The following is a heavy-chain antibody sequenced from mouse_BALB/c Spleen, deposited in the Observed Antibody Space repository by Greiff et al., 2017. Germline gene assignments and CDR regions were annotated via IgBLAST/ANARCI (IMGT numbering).Heavy chain of an antibody. J-gene: IGHJ4*01. V-gene: IGHV5-9-4*01. CDR2: ISSGGSYT. D-gene: IGHD1-1*01. CDR1: GFTFSSYA. Sequence: EVQLVESGGGLVKPGGSLKLSCAASGFTFSSYAMSWVRQSPEKRLEWVAEISSGGSYTYYPDTVTGRFTISKDNAKNTLYLEMSSLRSEDTAMYYCASLRGYAMDYWGQGTSVTVSS. CDR3: ASLRGYAMDY.